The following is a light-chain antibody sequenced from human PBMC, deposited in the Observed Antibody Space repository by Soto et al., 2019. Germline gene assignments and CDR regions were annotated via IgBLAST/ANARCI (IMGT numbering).Light chain of an antibody. V-gene: IGLV4-69*01. CDR3: QTWGTGIRV. J-gene: IGLJ3*02. CDR2: VNNDGSL. Sequence: QPVLTQSPSASASLGASVKLTCTLSSGHSSYAIAWHQQQPEKGPRYLMKVNNDGSLNKGDGIPDRFSGSSSGAERYLTISSLQSEDEGDYYCQTWGTGIRVLGGGTQLTVL. CDR1: SGHSSYA.